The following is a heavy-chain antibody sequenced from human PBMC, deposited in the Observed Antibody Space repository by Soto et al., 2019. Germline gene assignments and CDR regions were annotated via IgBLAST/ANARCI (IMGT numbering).Heavy chain of an antibody. CDR3: TRGLASGDY. CDR2: INPNGGST. J-gene: IGHJ4*02. CDR1: GYIFTNFY. V-gene: IGHV1-46*03. Sequence: QVQLVQPGAEVKKPGASVKFSCKASGYIFTNFYIHWVRQAPGQGLEWIGIINPNGGSTNYAQNFQGRVNMTMDTSTSTVYMDLSSLGSEDTAVYYCTRGLASGDYWGQGTLITVSS. D-gene: IGHD6-6*01.